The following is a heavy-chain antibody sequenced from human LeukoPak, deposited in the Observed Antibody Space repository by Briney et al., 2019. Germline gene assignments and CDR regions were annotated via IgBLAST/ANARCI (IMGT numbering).Heavy chain of an antibody. CDR2: IIPILGIA. CDR3: ARKAHGMDV. CDR1: GGTFSSYA. V-gene: IGHV1-69*04. J-gene: IGHJ6*02. Sequence: GSSVKVSCRASGGTFSSYAISWVRQAPGQGLEWMGRIIPILGIANYAQKFQGRVTITADKSTSTAYMELSSLRSEDTAVYYCARKAHGMDVWGQGTTVTVSS.